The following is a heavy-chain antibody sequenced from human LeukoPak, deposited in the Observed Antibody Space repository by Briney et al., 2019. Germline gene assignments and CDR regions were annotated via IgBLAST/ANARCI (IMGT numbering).Heavy chain of an antibody. Sequence: SETLSLTCTVSGGSISSGSYYWSWIRQPAGKGLEWIGRIYTSGSTNYNPSLKSRVTISVDTSKNQFSLKLSSVTAADTAVYYCARGITIFGVVIQFDPWGQGTLVTVSS. D-gene: IGHD3-3*01. CDR3: ARGITIFGVVIQFDP. V-gene: IGHV4-61*02. CDR2: IYTSGST. J-gene: IGHJ5*02. CDR1: GGSISSGSYY.